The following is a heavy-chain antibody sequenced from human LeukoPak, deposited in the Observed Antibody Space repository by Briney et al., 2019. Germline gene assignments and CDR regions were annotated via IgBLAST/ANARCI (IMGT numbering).Heavy chain of an antibody. Sequence: SVKVSCKASGFTFISSAVQWVRQARGQRLEWIGWIVVGSGNTNYAQKFQERVTITRDMSTSTAYMELSSLRSEDTAVYYCAAPTESVNYYDSSGRLYYYYGMDVWGQGTTATVSS. D-gene: IGHD3-22*01. J-gene: IGHJ6*02. CDR1: GFTFISSA. CDR3: AAPTESVNYYDSSGRLYYYYGMDV. V-gene: IGHV1-58*01. CDR2: IVVGSGNT.